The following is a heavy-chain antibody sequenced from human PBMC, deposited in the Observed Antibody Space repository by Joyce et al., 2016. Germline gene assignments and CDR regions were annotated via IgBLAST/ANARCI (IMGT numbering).Heavy chain of an antibody. V-gene: IGHV3-48*02. Sequence: EVQLVESGGGLVQPGGSLRLSCAASGFTFRNYVMNWVRQGPGKGLEWHSQIGAGGDNFEYAASVSGRFIISRDNVKDSLFLQMNSLRDEDSALYFCARDPGVGTYGKFDLWGQGTRVTVSS. J-gene: IGHJ4*02. CDR1: GFTFRNYV. D-gene: IGHD3-3*01. CDR3: ARDPGVGTYGKFDL. CDR2: IGAGGDNF.